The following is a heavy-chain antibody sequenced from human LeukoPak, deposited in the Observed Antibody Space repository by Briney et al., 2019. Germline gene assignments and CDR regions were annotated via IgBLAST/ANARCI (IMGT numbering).Heavy chain of an antibody. V-gene: IGHV4-59*01. CDR3: ARVFYGGNHDAFDI. CDR2: IYYSGST. J-gene: IGHJ3*02. CDR1: GGSISSYY. Sequence: SETLSLTCTVSGGSISSYYWSWIRQPPGKGLEWIGYIYYSGSTNYNPSLKSRVIISVDTSKNQFSLKLSSVTAADTAVYYCARVFYGGNHDAFDIWGQGTMVTVSS. D-gene: IGHD4-23*01.